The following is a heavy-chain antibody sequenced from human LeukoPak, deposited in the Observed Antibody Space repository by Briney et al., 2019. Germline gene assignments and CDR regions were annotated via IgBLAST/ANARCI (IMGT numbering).Heavy chain of an antibody. CDR2: IHHSGHT. CDR3: ARYCSSTSCPFDY. D-gene: IGHD2-2*01. CDR1: GDSVISGTSF. J-gene: IGHJ4*02. Sequence: SQTLSLTCTVSGDSVISGTSFWGWIRQHPGKGLEWVGYIHHSGHTYYNPSLKSRVIISMDTSKNQFSLKLNSVTAADTAVYYCARYCSSTSCPFDYWGQGVLVTVSS. V-gene: IGHV4-31*03.